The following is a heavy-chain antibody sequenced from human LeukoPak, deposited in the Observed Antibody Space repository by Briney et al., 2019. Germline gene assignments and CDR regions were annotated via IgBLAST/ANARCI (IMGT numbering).Heavy chain of an antibody. D-gene: IGHD4-11*01. CDR3: ARDGMTTDDY. Sequence: ASVKVSCKASGYTFTSYAMNWVRQAPGQGLEWMGGIIPIFGTANYAQKFQGRVTITADESTSTAYMELSSLRSEDTAVYYCARDGMTTDDYWGQGTLVTVSS. J-gene: IGHJ4*02. CDR1: GYTFTSYA. CDR2: IIPIFGTA. V-gene: IGHV1-69*13.